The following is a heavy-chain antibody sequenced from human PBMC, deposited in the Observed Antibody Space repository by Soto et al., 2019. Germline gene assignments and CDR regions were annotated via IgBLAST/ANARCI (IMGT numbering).Heavy chain of an antibody. CDR3: ARDERITMVWGVTTAYYYYGMDV. V-gene: IGHV3-74*01. Sequence: EVQLVESGGGLVQPGGSLRLSCAASGFTFSSYWMHWVRQAPGKGLVWVSRINSDGSSTSYADSVKGRFTISRDNAKNTLYLQMNSLRAEDTAVYYCARDERITMVWGVTTAYYYYGMDVWGQGTTVTVSS. CDR2: INSDGSST. J-gene: IGHJ6*02. CDR1: GFTFSSYW. D-gene: IGHD3-10*01.